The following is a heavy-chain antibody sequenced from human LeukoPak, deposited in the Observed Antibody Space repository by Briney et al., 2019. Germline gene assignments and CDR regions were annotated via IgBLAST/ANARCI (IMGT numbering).Heavy chain of an antibody. Sequence: SETLSLTCAVYGGSFSGYYWSWIRQPPGKGLEWIGEINHSGSTNYNPSLKSRVTISVDTSKNQFSLKLSSVTAADTAVYYCARRVVSSWSRWFDPWGQGTLVTVSS. CDR1: GGSFSGYY. CDR3: ARRVVSSWSRWFDP. J-gene: IGHJ5*02. CDR2: INHSGST. V-gene: IGHV4-34*01. D-gene: IGHD6-13*01.